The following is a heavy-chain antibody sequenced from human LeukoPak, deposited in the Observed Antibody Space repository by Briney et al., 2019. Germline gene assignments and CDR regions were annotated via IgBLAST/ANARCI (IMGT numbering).Heavy chain of an antibody. CDR1: GGTFSSYA. CDR3: ASGGIVGATQSSGVDY. CDR2: IIPIFGTA. Sequence: ASVTVSCKASGGTFSSYAISWVRQAPGQGLEWMGGIIPIFGTANYAQKFQGRVTITADESTSTAYMELSSLRSEDTAVYYCASGGIVGATQSSGVDYWGQGTLVTVSS. D-gene: IGHD1-26*01. V-gene: IGHV1-69*13. J-gene: IGHJ4*02.